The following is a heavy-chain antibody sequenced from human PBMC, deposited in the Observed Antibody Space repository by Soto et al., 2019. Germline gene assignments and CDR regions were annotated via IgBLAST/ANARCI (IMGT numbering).Heavy chain of an antibody. CDR3: ARGGRITISLDWFDP. J-gene: IGHJ5*02. V-gene: IGHV1-69*13. CDR2: IIPIFGTA. Sequence: SVKVSCKASGGTFSSYAISWVRQAPGQGLEWMGGIIPIFGTANYAQKFQGRVTITADESTSTAYMELSSLRSEDTAVYYCARGGRITISLDWFDPWGQGTLVTVSS. D-gene: IGHD3-3*01. CDR1: GGTFSSYA.